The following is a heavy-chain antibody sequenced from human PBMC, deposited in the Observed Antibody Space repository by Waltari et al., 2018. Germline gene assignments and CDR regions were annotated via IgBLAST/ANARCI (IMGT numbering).Heavy chain of an antibody. CDR2: SNTDGSIA. D-gene: IGHD3-10*01. V-gene: IGHV3-74*01. Sequence: EVQLVESGGGLVQPGGSLRLSCAASGFTFRSYWLNWGVQARGKGLVWVSRSNTDGSIANYADSVKGRFTISRDNAKNTLYLQMNSLRVADTAVYYCVRGDYSEADPWGQGTLVTVSS. CDR3: VRGDYSEADP. CDR1: GFTFRSYW. J-gene: IGHJ5*02.